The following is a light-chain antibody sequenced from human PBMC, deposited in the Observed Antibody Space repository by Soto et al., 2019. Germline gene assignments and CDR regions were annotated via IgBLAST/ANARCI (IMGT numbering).Light chain of an antibody. CDR1: QSVGTC. J-gene: IGKJ1*01. V-gene: IGKV1-5*03. Sequence: DIQMTQSPSTLSASVGDRVTITCRASQSVGTCLAWYQQKPGKAPHLLIYKASTIETGVPARFSGSGSVTEFTLPISSLQHDDFATYYCQQFYRYPRTFGQGTKVEIK. CDR3: QQFYRYPRT. CDR2: KAS.